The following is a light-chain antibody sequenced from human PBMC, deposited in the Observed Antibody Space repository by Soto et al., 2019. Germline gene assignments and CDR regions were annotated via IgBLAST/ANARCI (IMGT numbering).Light chain of an antibody. V-gene: IGKV1-9*01. CDR3: QQLNSYPRT. Sequence: IQLTQSPSSLSASVGDRVTITCRASQGISSYLAWYQQKPGKAPKLLIYAASTLQSGVPSRFGGSGSGTDFTLTISSLQPEDFATYYCQQLNSYPRTFGQGTKVDI. J-gene: IGKJ1*01. CDR2: AAS. CDR1: QGISSY.